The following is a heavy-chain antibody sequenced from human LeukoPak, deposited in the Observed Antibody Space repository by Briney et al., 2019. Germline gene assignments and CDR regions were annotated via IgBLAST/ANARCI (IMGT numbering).Heavy chain of an antibody. D-gene: IGHD2-15*01. CDR1: GGSISSGSYY. Sequence: SETLSLTCTVSGGSISSGSYYWSWIRQPAGKGLEWIGRIYTSGSTNYNPSLKSRVTISVDTSKNQFSLKLSSVTAADTAVYSCARTRLGYCSGGSCYRYYFDYWGQGTLVTVSS. J-gene: IGHJ4*02. CDR2: IYTSGST. V-gene: IGHV4-61*02. CDR3: ARTRLGYCSGGSCYRYYFDY.